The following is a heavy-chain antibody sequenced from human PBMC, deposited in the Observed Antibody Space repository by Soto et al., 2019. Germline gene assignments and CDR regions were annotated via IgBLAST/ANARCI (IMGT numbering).Heavy chain of an antibody. D-gene: IGHD6-19*01. V-gene: IGHV3-30-3*01. CDR3: AREGRIAVAGLGYYYYGMDV. CDR2: ISYDGSNK. CDR1: GFTFRSYA. Sequence: QVQLVESGGGVVQPGRYLRLSCAASGFTFRSYAMHWVRQAPGKGLEWEAVISYDGSNKYYADSVKGRFTISRDNSKNTLYLQMNSLRAEDTAVYYCAREGRIAVAGLGYYYYGMDVWGQGTTVTVSS. J-gene: IGHJ6*02.